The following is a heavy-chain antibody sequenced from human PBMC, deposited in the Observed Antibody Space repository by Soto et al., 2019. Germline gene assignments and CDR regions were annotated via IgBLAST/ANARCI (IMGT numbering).Heavy chain of an antibody. J-gene: IGHJ4*02. V-gene: IGHV4-39*01. Sequence: PSETLSLTCTVSGGSISSSSYYWGWIRQPPGKGLEWIGSIYYSGSTYYNPSLKSRVTISVDTSKNQFSLKLSSVTAADTAVYYCARLFPRVGPAAIYFSYWGQGTLVTVSS. CDR2: IYYSGST. CDR3: ARLFPRVGPAAIYFSY. CDR1: GGSISSSSYY. D-gene: IGHD2-2*01.